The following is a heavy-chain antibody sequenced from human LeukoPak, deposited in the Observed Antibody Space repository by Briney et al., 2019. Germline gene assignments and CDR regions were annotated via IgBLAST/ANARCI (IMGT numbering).Heavy chain of an antibody. CDR2: IKPDGSEK. J-gene: IGHJ4*02. D-gene: IGHD1-1*01. CDR3: TRPPTAKGIDY. V-gene: IGHV3-7*05. CDR1: GLTLSRFW. Sequence: PGGSLRLSCEASGLTLSRFWMSWVRQAPGKGLEWVANIKPDGSEKYYLDSVKGRFTISRDNAKNSLYLQMNSLRAEDTAVYYCTRPPTAKGIDYWGQGTLVTVSS.